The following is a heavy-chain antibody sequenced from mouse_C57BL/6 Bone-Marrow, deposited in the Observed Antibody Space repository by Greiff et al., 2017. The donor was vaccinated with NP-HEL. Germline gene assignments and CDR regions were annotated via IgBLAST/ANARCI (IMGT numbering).Heavy chain of an antibody. Sequence: EVQRVESGEGLVKPGGSLKLSCAASGFTFSSYAMSWVRQTPEKRLEWVAYISSGGDYIYYADTVKGRFTISRDNARNTLYLQMSSLKSEDTAMYYCTRLRRRFYAMDYWGQGTSVTVSS. V-gene: IGHV5-9-1*02. CDR3: TRLRRRFYAMDY. D-gene: IGHD2-12*01. J-gene: IGHJ4*01. CDR2: ISSGGDYI. CDR1: GFTFSSYA.